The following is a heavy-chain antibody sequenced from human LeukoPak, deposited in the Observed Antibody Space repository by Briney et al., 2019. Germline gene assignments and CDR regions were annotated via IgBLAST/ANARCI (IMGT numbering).Heavy chain of an antibody. D-gene: IGHD3-22*01. CDR2: ISITGSTI. CDR1: GFTFSDYY. V-gene: IGHV3-11*04. CDR3: ARAITYYYDSSGYYREGL. Sequence: PGGSLRLSCAASGFTFSDYYMSWIRQAPGKGLEWVSYISITGSTIYYADSVKGRFTISRDNAKNSLYLQMNSLRAEDTAVYYCARAITYYYDSSGYYREGLGGQGTLVTVSS. J-gene: IGHJ1*01.